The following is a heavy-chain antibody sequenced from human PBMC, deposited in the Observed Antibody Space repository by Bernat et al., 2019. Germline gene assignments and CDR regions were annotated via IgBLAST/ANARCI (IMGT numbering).Heavy chain of an antibody. CDR1: GFTFSRYV. V-gene: IGHV3-30-3*01. CDR3: ARGPIAAAGDY. Sequence: VLLVESGGGLVQPGGSLRLSCAASGFTFSRYVMHWVRQAPGKGLEWVTVISNDGSNKYYADSVKDRFTISRDNSKNTLYLQMNSLRAEDTAVYYCARGPIAAAGDYWGQGTLVTVSS. D-gene: IGHD6-13*01. J-gene: IGHJ4*02. CDR2: ISNDGSNK.